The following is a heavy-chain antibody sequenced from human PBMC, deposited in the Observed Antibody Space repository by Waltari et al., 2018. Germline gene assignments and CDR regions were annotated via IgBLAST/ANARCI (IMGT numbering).Heavy chain of an antibody. D-gene: IGHD6-19*01. Sequence: QVQLVESGGGVVQPGRSLRLSCAASGFTFSSYGMHWVRQAPGKGLEWVAVIWYDGSNKYYADAVKGRFTISRDNSKNTLYLQMNSLRAEDTAVYYCAKAGVAGTGDYYYYMDVWGKGTTVTVSS. V-gene: IGHV3-30*18. J-gene: IGHJ6*03. CDR3: AKAGVAGTGDYYYYMDV. CDR1: GFTFSSYG. CDR2: IWYDGSNK.